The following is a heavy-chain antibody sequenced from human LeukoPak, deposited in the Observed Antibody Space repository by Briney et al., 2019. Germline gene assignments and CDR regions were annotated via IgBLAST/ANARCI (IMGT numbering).Heavy chain of an antibody. CDR2: INPNGGST. V-gene: IGHV1-46*01. CDR3: ARVDYYDSSGPSPRYYFDY. J-gene: IGHJ4*02. CDR1: GYTFTSYY. Sequence: ASVKVSCKASGYTFTSYYMHWVRQAPGQGLEWMGIINPNGGSTSYAQKFQGRVTMTRDMSTSTVYMELSSLRSEDTAVYYCARVDYYDSSGPSPRYYFDYWGQGTLVTVSS. D-gene: IGHD3-22*01.